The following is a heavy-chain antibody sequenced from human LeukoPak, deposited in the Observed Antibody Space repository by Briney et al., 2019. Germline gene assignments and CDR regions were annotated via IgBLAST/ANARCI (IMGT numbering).Heavy chain of an antibody. D-gene: IGHD6-25*01. CDR1: VFTFRSNA. V-gene: IGHV3-30*04. J-gene: IGHJ5*02. Sequence: GGSLRLSCAASVFTFRSNAMHWVRQAPGKGLEWVAVISHDGTNKDYADSVRGRFTISRDNSKNTLYLQMNNLRPEDTAVFYCASDRISATATGWFDPWGQGALVTVSS. CDR2: ISHDGTNK. CDR3: ASDRISATATGWFDP.